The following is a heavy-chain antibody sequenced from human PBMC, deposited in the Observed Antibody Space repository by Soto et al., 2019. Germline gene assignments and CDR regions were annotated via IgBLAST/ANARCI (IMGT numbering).Heavy chain of an antibody. Sequence: QVQLQQWGAGLLKPSETLSLTCAVYGGSFSGYYWSWIRQPPGKGLEWIGEINHSGSTNYNPSLKSRVTTSVDTSKNQFSLKLSSVTAADTAVYYCARGSRIAAAGGWFDPWGQGTLVTVSS. V-gene: IGHV4-34*01. D-gene: IGHD6-13*01. CDR1: GGSFSGYY. CDR3: ARGSRIAAAGGWFDP. J-gene: IGHJ5*02. CDR2: INHSGST.